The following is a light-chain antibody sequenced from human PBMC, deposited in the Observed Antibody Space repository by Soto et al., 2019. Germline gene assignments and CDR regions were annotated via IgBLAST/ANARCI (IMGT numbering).Light chain of an antibody. Sequence: DIQMTQSPSILSASVGDRATITCRASQSISSWLAWYQQRPGEAPKLLISDASNLESGVPSRFSGSGSGTEFTLTISNLQPDDFATYYCQQYHTYSTFGQGTKVDIK. CDR3: QQYHTYST. V-gene: IGKV1-5*01. CDR2: DAS. CDR1: QSISSW. J-gene: IGKJ1*01.